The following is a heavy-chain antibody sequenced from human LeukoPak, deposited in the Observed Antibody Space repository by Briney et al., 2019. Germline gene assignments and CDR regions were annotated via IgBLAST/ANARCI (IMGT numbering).Heavy chain of an antibody. CDR1: GYTFTSYD. V-gene: IGHV1-8*01. CDR3: ARLQAPNITMVRGVPNYYYYYGMDV. Sequence: ASVKVSCKASGYTFTSYDINWVRQATGHGLEWMGWMNPNSGNTGYAQKFQGRVTMTRNTSISTAYMELSSLRSEDTAVYYCARLQAPNITMVRGVPNYYYYYGMDVWGQGTTVTVSS. D-gene: IGHD3-10*01. J-gene: IGHJ6*02. CDR2: MNPNSGNT.